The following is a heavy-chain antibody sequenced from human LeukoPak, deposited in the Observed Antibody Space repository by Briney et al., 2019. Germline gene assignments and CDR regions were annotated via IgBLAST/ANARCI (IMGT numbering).Heavy chain of an antibody. CDR3: AREVVAATSYFDY. V-gene: IGHV3-53*01. CDR2: IYSGGST. CDR1: GFPVSSNY. Sequence: PGGSLRLSCAASGFPVSSNYMSWVRQAPGKGLEWVSVIYSGGSTYYADSVKGRFTISRDNSKNTLYLQMNSLRAEDTAVYYCAREVVAATSYFDYWGQGTLVTVSS. D-gene: IGHD2-15*01. J-gene: IGHJ4*02.